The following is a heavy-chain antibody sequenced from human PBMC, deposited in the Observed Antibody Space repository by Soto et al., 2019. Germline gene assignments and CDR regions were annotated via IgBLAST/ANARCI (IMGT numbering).Heavy chain of an antibody. V-gene: IGHV4-31*03. CDR2: IYYSGST. CDR1: GGSISSGGYY. J-gene: IGHJ5*02. CDR3: AREQADYDYVWGSYRYTPWXDP. D-gene: IGHD3-16*02. Sequence: PSETLSLTCTVSGGSISSGGYYWSWIRQHPGKGLEWIGYIYYSGSTYYNPSLKSRVTISVDTSKNQFSLKLSSVTAADTAVYYCAREQADYDYVWGSYRYTPWXDPWGQGTLVTVSS.